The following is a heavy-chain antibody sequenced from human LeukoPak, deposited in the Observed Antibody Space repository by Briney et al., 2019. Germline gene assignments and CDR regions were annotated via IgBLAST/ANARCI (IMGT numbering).Heavy chain of an antibody. CDR3: ARDGLQSSYGCAY. CDR2: IIPIVGTP. CDR1: GGTFSSHA. Sequence: SLKVSCKPSGGTFSSHAISWVRQAPGQRLEWRGGIIPIVGTPKSTEKLQGRIAITADENTDTAYMGLNRLRPENTAMYFSARDGLQSSYGCAYWGQGTLVTVSS. V-gene: IGHV1-69*01. D-gene: IGHD5-18*01. J-gene: IGHJ4*02.